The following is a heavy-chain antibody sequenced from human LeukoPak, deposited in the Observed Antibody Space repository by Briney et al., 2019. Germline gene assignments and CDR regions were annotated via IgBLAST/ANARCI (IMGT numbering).Heavy chain of an antibody. CDR3: ARGRPPGAY. Sequence: SETLSLTCAVSGVSITGYYWSWIRQPPGKGLEWIGYIYYSGSVNYNPSLKSRVTMSVDTSKNELSLKLSSVTAADTAVYYCARGRPPGAYWGQGTLVTVSS. CDR1: GVSITGYY. CDR2: IYYSGSV. D-gene: IGHD2-2*01. V-gene: IGHV4-59*01. J-gene: IGHJ4*02.